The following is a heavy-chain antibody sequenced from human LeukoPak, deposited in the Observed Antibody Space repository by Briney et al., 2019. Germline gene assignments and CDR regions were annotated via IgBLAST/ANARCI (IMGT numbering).Heavy chain of an antibody. J-gene: IGHJ5*02. CDR2: IIPILGIA. D-gene: IGHD1-26*01. CDR3: ARVPMGGLDWFDP. V-gene: IGHV1-69*04. CDR1: GGTFRSYA. Sequence: SVKVSCKASGGTFRSYAISWVRQAPGQGLEWMGRIIPILGIANYAQKFQGRVTITADKSTSTAYMELSSLRSEDTAVYYCARVPMGGLDWFDPWGQGTLVTVSS.